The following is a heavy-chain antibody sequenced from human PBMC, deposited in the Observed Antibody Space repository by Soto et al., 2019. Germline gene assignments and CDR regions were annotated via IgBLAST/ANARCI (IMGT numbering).Heavy chain of an antibody. Sequence: QVQLQESGPGLVKPSGTLSLTCAVSGDSITNSRWWTWVRQPPGKGLEWIGAILHSGETNYNPSPKTRVFISVAKGQNQFSLRVSSVTAADTTVYYCAYSTGWYRHDVWGQGTLVTVSS. D-gene: IGHD6-19*01. CDR2: ILHSGET. CDR3: AYSTGWYRHDV. CDR1: GDSITNSRW. V-gene: IGHV4-4*02. J-gene: IGHJ3*01.